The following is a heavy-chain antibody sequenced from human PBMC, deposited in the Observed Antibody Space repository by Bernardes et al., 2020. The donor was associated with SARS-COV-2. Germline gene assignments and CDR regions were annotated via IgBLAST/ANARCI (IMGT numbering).Heavy chain of an antibody. V-gene: IGHV4-39*01. CDR3: ARHVVVVPAALLSVHNIYYYGMDV. Sequence: SETLSLTCTVSGGSISSSSYYWGWIRQPPGKGLEWIGSIYYSGSTYYNPSLKSRVTISVDTSKNQFSLKLSSVTAADTAVYYCARHVVVVPAALLSVHNIYYYGMDVWGQGTTVTVSS. CDR2: IYYSGST. J-gene: IGHJ6*02. D-gene: IGHD2-2*01. CDR1: GGSISSSSYY.